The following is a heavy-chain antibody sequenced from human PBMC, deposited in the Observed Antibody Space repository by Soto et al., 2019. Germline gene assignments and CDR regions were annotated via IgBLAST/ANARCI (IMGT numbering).Heavy chain of an antibody. Sequence: PGGSLRLSCAASGFTFSDYYMSWIRQAPGKGLEWVSYISSSGSTIYYADSVKGRFTISRDNAKNSLYLQMNSLRAEDTAVYYCARDYSGSWYSYYYGMDVWGQGTTVTVSS. CDR2: ISSSGSTI. CDR1: GFTFSDYY. J-gene: IGHJ6*02. V-gene: IGHV3-11*01. CDR3: ARDYSGSWYSYYYGMDV. D-gene: IGHD6-13*01.